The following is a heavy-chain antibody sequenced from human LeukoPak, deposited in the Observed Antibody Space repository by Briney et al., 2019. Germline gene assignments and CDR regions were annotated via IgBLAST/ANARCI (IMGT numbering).Heavy chain of an antibody. CDR2: IYSGGST. Sequence: GGSLRLSCAASGFTVSSNYMSWVRQAPGKGLEWVSVIYSGGSTYYADSVKGRFTISRHNSKNTLYPQMNSLRAEDTAVYYCARGKGVTTNAFDIWGQGTMVTVSS. V-gene: IGHV3-53*04. D-gene: IGHD4-11*01. CDR1: GFTVSSNY. CDR3: ARGKGVTTNAFDI. J-gene: IGHJ3*02.